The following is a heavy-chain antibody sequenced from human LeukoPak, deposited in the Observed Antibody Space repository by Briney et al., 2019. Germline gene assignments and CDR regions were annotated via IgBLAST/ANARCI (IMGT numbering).Heavy chain of an antibody. CDR1: GFTFNIYS. Sequence: GGSLRLSCAASGFTFNIYSMNWVRQAPGKGLEWVSSISSNSNYIFYADSVKGRFTISRDNAKNSVYLQMSSLRDKDTAVYYCARVNIAAPDYWGQGTLVTVSS. D-gene: IGHD6-6*01. J-gene: IGHJ4*02. V-gene: IGHV3-21*01. CDR2: ISSNSNYI. CDR3: ARVNIAAPDY.